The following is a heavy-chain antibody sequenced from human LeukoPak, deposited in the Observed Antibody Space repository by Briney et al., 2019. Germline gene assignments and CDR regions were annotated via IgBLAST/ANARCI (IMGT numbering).Heavy chain of an antibody. CDR3: VKGSAGSRPYYFDY. CDR1: GLTFSNYV. V-gene: IGHV3-23*01. CDR2: ISDSGDTT. Sequence: PGGSLRLSCAASGLTFSNYVMNWVRQAPGKGLECVSTISDSGDTTYYADSVKGRFTISRDTSKNTLSLEMNSLRPEDTAVYYCVKGSAGSRPYYFDYWGQGTLLTVSS. D-gene: IGHD6-13*01. J-gene: IGHJ4*02.